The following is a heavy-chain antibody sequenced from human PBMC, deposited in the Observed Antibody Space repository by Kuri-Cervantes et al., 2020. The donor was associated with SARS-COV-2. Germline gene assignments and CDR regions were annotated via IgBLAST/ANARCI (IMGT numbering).Heavy chain of an antibody. Sequence: SQTLSLTCAVYGGSFSGYYWSWIRQPPGKGLEWIGEINHSGSTNYNPSLKSRVTISVDTSKNQFSLKLSSVTAADTAVYYCARVENFRGTNKYYPFFHYWGQGTPVTDSS. CDR3: ARVENFRGTNKYYPFFHY. CDR2: INHSGST. CDR1: GGSFSGYY. J-gene: IGHJ4*02. V-gene: IGHV4-34*01. D-gene: IGHD3-16*01.